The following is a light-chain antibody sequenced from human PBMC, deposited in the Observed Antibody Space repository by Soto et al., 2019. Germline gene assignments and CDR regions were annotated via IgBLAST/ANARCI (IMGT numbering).Light chain of an antibody. CDR1: SSDVGGYNF. Sequence: QSVLTQPPSASGSPGRSVTISCTGTSSDVGGYNFVSWYQQHPGKAPKLMIYEVSKRPSGVPDRFSGSKSGSTASLTVSGLQAEDEADYYCSSYAGSNDLHIIFGGGTKLTVL. CDR2: EVS. J-gene: IGLJ2*01. CDR3: SSYAGSNDLHII. V-gene: IGLV2-8*01.